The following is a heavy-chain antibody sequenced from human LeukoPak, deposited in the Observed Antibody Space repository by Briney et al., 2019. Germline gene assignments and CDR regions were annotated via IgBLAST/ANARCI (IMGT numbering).Heavy chain of an antibody. CDR1: GFTFRIYN. Sequence: GRSLRLSCAASGFTFRIYNMHWVRQVPGKGLVWVSLVNPSGSFTTYADSVKGRFTISRDNAKNRLYMQMNSLRVEDTAVYYCARDMIRGVVNNWGQGALVTVSS. V-gene: IGHV3-74*01. D-gene: IGHD3-10*01. CDR3: ARDMIRGVVNN. J-gene: IGHJ4*02. CDR2: VNPSGSFT.